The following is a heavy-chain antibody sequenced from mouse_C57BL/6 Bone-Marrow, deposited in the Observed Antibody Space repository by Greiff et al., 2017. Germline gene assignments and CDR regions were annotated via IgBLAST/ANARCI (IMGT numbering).Heavy chain of an antibody. Sequence: EVQVVESGGGLVKPGGSLKLSCAASGFTFSSYAMSWVRQTPEKRLEWVATISDGGSYTYYPDNVKGRFTISRDNAKNNLYLQMSHLKSEDTAMYYCARDYDDGYYAMDYWGQGTSVTVSS. CDR3: ARDYDDGYYAMDY. V-gene: IGHV5-4*01. CDR2: ISDGGSYT. D-gene: IGHD2-12*01. CDR1: GFTFSSYA. J-gene: IGHJ4*01.